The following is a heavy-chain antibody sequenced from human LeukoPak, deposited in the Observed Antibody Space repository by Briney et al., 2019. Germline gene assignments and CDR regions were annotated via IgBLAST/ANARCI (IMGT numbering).Heavy chain of an antibody. CDR3: AKDRNYDFWSGSSGPSDY. Sequence: GASLRLSCAASGFTFSSYAMSWVRQAPGKGLEWVSAISGSGGSTYYADSVKGRFTISRDNSKNTLYRQMNSLRAEDTAVYYCAKDRNYDFWSGSSGPSDYWGQGTLVTVSS. V-gene: IGHV3-23*01. CDR2: ISGSGGST. D-gene: IGHD3-3*01. CDR1: GFTFSSYA. J-gene: IGHJ4*02.